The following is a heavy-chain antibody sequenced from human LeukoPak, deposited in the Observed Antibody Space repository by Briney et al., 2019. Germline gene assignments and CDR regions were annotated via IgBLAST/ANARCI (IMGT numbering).Heavy chain of an antibody. J-gene: IGHJ5*02. CDR3: ARHLTPPPGDSYGYLVGSFDP. Sequence: SETLSLTCTVSGGSISSSSYYWVWIRQPPGKGLVWLGCIYYSGSTYYNPSLKSRVTISVDTSKNQFSLELSFVTDADTAVYYYARHLTPPPGDSYGYLVGSFDPWGQGTLVTVSS. V-gene: IGHV4-39*01. CDR2: IYYSGST. D-gene: IGHD5-18*01. CDR1: GGSISSSSYY.